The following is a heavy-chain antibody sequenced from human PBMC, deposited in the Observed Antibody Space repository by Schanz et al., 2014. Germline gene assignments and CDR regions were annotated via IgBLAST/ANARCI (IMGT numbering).Heavy chain of an antibody. D-gene: IGHD3-10*01. J-gene: IGHJ5*02. V-gene: IGHV1-18*01. CDR3: ARERGVRGGGVWKVNWFDP. CDR2: IGGSDGNT. CDR1: GYTFTRSG. Sequence: QVQLVQSGAEVKKPGASVKVSCKASGYTFTRSGISWVRQAPGQGLEWMGWIGGSDGNTNFAQKFQGRVTMTTDTSTSTVYMELRSLTSDDSAVYYCARERGVRGGGVWKVNWFDPWGQGTLVTVSS.